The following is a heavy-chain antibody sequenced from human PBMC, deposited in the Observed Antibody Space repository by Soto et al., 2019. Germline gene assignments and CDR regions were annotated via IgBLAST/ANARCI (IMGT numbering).Heavy chain of an antibody. Sequence: GKGLEWVSAISGRGGSTYYADSVKGRLTISRDNSKNTLYLQMNSLRAEDTAFFFQAEDGIRGCSTVSAFLLNRSSDL. CDR2: ISGRGGST. CDR3: AEDGIRGCSTVSAFLLNRSSDL. J-gene: IGHJ2*01. D-gene: IGHD6-13*01. V-gene: IGHV3-23*01.